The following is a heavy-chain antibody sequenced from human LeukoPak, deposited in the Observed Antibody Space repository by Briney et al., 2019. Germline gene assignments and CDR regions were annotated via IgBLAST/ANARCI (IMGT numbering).Heavy chain of an antibody. CDR2: ISSSSSYI. CDR3: ARDSGYYDSSGYYPLHDAFDI. V-gene: IGHV3-21*01. J-gene: IGHJ3*02. Sequence: GGSLRLSCAASGFTFSNSWMSWVRLAQRTGLGLGSSISSSSSYISYADSVKGRFTISRDNAKNSLYLQMNSLRAEDTAVYYCARDSGYYDSSGYYPLHDAFDIWGQGTMVTVSS. D-gene: IGHD3-22*01. CDR1: GFTFSNSW.